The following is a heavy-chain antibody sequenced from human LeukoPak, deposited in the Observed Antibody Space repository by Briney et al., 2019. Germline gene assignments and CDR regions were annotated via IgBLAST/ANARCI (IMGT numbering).Heavy chain of an antibody. D-gene: IGHD6-19*01. J-gene: IGHJ4*02. CDR3: AKDSVAGYADY. CDR1: GFTFSSYG. V-gene: IGHV3-33*06. Sequence: GGSLRLSCAASGFTFSSYGMHWVRQAPGKGLEWVAVVWYDGSNKYYADSVKGRFTISRDNSKNTLYLQMNSLRAEDTAVYYCAKDSVAGYADYWGQGTLVTVSS. CDR2: VWYDGSNK.